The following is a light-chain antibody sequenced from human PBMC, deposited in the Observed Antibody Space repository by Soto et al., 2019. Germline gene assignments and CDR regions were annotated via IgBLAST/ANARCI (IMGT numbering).Light chain of an antibody. CDR3: QQYLNSPIT. CDR1: QSIINW. J-gene: IGKJ5*01. CDR2: QAS. V-gene: IGKV1-5*03. Sequence: DIQMTQSPSTLSASVGDRVTITCRASQSIINWLAWYQQKPGKAPRFLIHQASVLETGVPSRFSGSGSETEFALTINSLQPDDFGVYYCQQYLNSPITFCQGTRLDIK.